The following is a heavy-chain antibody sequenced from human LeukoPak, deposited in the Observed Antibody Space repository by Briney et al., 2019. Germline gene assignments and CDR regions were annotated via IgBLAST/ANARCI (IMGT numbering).Heavy chain of an antibody. CDR1: GYSISSGYY. CDR3: ARPYPGYYDSSGYYYY. J-gene: IGHJ4*02. V-gene: IGHV4-38-2*02. D-gene: IGHD3-22*01. CDR2: IYHGGST. Sequence: SETLSLTCTVSGYSISSGYYWGWIRQSPGKGLEWIGSIYHGGSTYYNPSLRSRVIVSVDTSKNQFSLKLSSVTAADTAVYYCARPYPGYYDSSGYYYYWGQGTLVTVSS.